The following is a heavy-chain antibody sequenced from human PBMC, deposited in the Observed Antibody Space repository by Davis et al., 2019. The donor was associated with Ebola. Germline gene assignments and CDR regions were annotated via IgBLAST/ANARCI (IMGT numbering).Heavy chain of an antibody. V-gene: IGHV3-66*01. CDR3: AREGGYSYGYDYYGMDV. D-gene: IGHD5-18*01. CDR2: IYSGGNS. CDR1: GFTVSSNY. J-gene: IGHJ6*04. Sequence: GESLKISCAASGFTVSSNYMNWVRQAPGKGLEWVSVIYSGGNSYYADSLKGRFTISRDNSKNTLYLQMNSLRAEDTAVYYCAREGGYSYGYDYYGMDVWGKGTTVTVSS.